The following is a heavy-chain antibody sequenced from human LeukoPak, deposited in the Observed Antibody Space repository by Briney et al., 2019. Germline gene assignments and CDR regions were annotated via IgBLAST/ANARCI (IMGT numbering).Heavy chain of an antibody. Sequence: GGSLRLSCAASGFTFSSYSMNWVRRAPGKGLEWVSSISSSSSYIYYADSVKGRFTISRDNAKNSLYLQMNSLRAEDTAVYYCASYGDYDAFDIWGQGTMVAVSS. V-gene: IGHV3-21*01. CDR2: ISSSSSYI. D-gene: IGHD4-17*01. CDR3: ASYGDYDAFDI. CDR1: GFTFSSYS. J-gene: IGHJ3*02.